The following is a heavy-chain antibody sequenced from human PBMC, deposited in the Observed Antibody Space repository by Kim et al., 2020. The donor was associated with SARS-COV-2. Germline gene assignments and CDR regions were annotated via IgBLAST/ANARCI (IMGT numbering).Heavy chain of an antibody. Sequence: GSVKVSCKASGYTFTSYAMPWVRQAPGQRLEWMGWINAGNGNTKYSQKFQGRVTITRDTSASTAYMELSSLRSEDTAVYYCARDQHYDFWSGFFFSDWGQGTLVAVSS. D-gene: IGHD3-3*01. CDR2: INAGNGNT. CDR1: GYTFTSYA. V-gene: IGHV1-3*01. J-gene: IGHJ4*02. CDR3: ARDQHYDFWSGFFFSD.